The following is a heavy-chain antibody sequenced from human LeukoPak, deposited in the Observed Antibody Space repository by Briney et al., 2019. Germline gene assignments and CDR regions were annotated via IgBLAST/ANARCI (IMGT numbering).Heavy chain of an antibody. CDR1: GYTFTTSW. Sequence: PGASLKISCKGSGYTFTTSWIGWVRQLPGKGLEWMGIIYPSDSDTTYSPSFQGQVTISADKSISTAYLQWSSLRASDTAMYYCARLYGRYFDYWGQGTLVTVSS. D-gene: IGHD2-8*01. J-gene: IGHJ4*02. CDR2: IYPSDSDT. CDR3: ARLYGRYFDY. V-gene: IGHV5-51*01.